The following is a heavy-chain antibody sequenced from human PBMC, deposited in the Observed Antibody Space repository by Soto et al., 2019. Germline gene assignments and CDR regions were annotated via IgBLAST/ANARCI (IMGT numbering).Heavy chain of an antibody. J-gene: IGHJ1*01. D-gene: IGHD2-15*01. V-gene: IGHV3-15*01. Sequence: EVQLVESGGGLVKPGGSLRLSCAASGFTFSNAWMSWVRQAPGKGLEWVGRIKSKTDGGTTDYAAPVKGRFTISRDDSKNTLYLQMNSLKTEDTAVYFCTTARGLGYCSGGSCYSTVYFQHWGQGTLVTVSS. CDR1: GFTFSNAW. CDR2: IKSKTDGGTT. CDR3: TTARGLGYCSGGSCYSTVYFQH.